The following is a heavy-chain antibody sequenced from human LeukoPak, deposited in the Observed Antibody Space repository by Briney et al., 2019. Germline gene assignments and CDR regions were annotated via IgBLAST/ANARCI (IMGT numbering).Heavy chain of an antibody. CDR3: ARGSWGDDAFDI. CDR2: IIPILGIA. V-gene: IGHV1-69*04. J-gene: IGHJ3*02. CDR1: GGTFSSYA. D-gene: IGHD3-16*01. Sequence: ASVKVSCKASGGTFSSYAISWVRQAPGQGLEWMGRIIPILGIANYAQKFQGRVTITADKSTSTAYMELSSLRSEDTAAYYCARGSWGDDAFDIWGQGTMVTVSS.